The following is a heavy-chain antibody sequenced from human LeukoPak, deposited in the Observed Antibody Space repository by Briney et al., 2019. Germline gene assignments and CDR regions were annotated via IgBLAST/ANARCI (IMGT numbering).Heavy chain of an antibody. CDR3: AKCTARAAVPGPDY. V-gene: IGHV3-23*01. D-gene: IGHD6-13*01. Sequence: PGGSLRLACAASGFTFKNYDMSWVSQAPGKWLEWVSGISGGGGTTYYADSVKGRFTISRDNAKNTLYLQIDSLRAEDTAVYYCAKCTARAAVPGPDYWGQGTLVTVSS. J-gene: IGHJ4*02. CDR2: ISGGGGTT. CDR1: GFTFKNYD.